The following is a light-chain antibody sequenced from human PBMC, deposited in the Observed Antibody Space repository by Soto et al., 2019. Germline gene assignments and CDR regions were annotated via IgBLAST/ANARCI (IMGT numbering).Light chain of an antibody. J-gene: IGKJ1*01. V-gene: IGKV3-20*01. CDR2: GAS. CDR1: QSVSSNY. Sequence: EIVLTQSPGTLPLSPGERATLSCRASQSVSSNYLAWYQQKPGQAPRLLIYGASSRASGIPDRFSGSGSGTDFTLTISRLEPEDFAVYYCQQYGSSRTFGQGTKVEIK. CDR3: QQYGSSRT.